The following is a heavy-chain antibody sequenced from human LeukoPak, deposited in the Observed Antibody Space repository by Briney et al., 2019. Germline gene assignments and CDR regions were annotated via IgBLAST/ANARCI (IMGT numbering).Heavy chain of an antibody. J-gene: IGHJ3*02. Sequence: SETLSLTCTVSGGSISSFYWGWIRQPPGEGLEWIGSIYYSGSTYYNPSLKGRVTISVDTSKNQFSLKLSSVTAADTAVYFCARGPYSYDSSGAFDIWGQGTMVTVSS. V-gene: IGHV4-39*01. D-gene: IGHD3-22*01. CDR3: ARGPYSYDSSGAFDI. CDR1: GGSISSFY. CDR2: IYYSGST.